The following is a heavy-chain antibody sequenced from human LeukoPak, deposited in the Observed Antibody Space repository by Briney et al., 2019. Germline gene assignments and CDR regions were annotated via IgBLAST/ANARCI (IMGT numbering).Heavy chain of an antibody. CDR1: GFTFSNFA. CDR3: ARTHTTFFDY. Sequence: PGGFLRLSCTVSGFTFSNFAMSWVRQAPGKGLEWVANIRQDGTEKYFVDSVEGRFIISRDNAKNSLYLQMNSLRAEDTAVYYCARTHTTFFDYWGQGTLVTVSS. J-gene: IGHJ4*02. V-gene: IGHV3-7*03. CDR2: IRQDGTEK. D-gene: IGHD1-1*01.